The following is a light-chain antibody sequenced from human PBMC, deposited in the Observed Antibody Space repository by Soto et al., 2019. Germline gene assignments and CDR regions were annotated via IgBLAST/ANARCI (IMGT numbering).Light chain of an antibody. Sequence: QSVLTQPPSASGTPGQRVTISCCGSSSNIGSNTVNWYQQLPGTAPKLLIYSNNQRPSGVPDRFSGSKSGTSASLAISGLQSEDEADYYCAAWDDSLNGPGVVFGGGTKLTVL. CDR3: AAWDDSLNGPGVV. CDR1: SSNIGSNT. J-gene: IGLJ2*01. V-gene: IGLV1-44*01. CDR2: SNN.